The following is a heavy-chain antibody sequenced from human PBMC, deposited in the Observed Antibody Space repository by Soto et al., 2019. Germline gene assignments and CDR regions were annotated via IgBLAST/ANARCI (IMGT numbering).Heavy chain of an antibody. J-gene: IGHJ4*02. Sequence: EVHGLESGGGLVQPGWSLRLSCAASGFTFSSYAMSWVRQAPGGGLEWVSAITGGGGDTYHADSVKGRFTISRDNSRDTRYLQMNSLRVEDTAVYCCAKGSASARPYYFDSGGQGVLVTVSS. CDR2: ITGGGGDT. CDR1: GFTFSSYA. V-gene: IGHV3-23*01. CDR3: AKGSASARPYYFDS. D-gene: IGHD6-25*01.